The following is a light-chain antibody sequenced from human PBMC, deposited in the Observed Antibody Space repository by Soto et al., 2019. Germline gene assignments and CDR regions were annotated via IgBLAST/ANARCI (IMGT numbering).Light chain of an antibody. CDR3: QHYNAFPWP. V-gene: IGKV1-5*01. Sequence: DIQMTQSPSTLSASVGDRVTITCRASQSIRNWLAWYQDKPGKAPKHLIYGASSLESGVPSRFSGSGSGTEFTLTIGGLQPDDFATYYCQHYNAFPWPFGQGTKVEIK. CDR2: GAS. CDR1: QSIRNW. J-gene: IGKJ1*01.